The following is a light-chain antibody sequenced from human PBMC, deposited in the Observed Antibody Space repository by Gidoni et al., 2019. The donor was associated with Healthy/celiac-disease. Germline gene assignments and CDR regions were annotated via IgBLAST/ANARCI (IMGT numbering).Light chain of an antibody. CDR2: DAS. J-gene: IGKJ1*01. V-gene: IGKV3-11*01. CDR1: QSVSSY. Sequence: EIVLTQSPATLSLSPGERATLSCRASQSVSSYLAWYQQKPGQAPRLLIYDASNRATGIPARFSGSGSVTDFTLTISSLEPEDFAVYYCQQRSNSWTFXQXTKVEIK. CDR3: QQRSNSWT.